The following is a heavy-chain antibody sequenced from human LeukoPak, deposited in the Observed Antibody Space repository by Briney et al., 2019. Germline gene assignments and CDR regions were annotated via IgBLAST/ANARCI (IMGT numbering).Heavy chain of an antibody. J-gene: IGHJ3*02. Sequence: PSETLSLTCTVSGASISSYYWSWIRQPPGKGLEWIGYIYYSGSTNYNPSLKSRVTISVDTSKNQFSLKLSSVTAADTAVYYCARVNPGYRPDAFDIWGQGTMVTVSS. CDR2: IYYSGST. D-gene: IGHD6-13*01. V-gene: IGHV4-59*01. CDR3: ARVNPGYRPDAFDI. CDR1: GASISSYY.